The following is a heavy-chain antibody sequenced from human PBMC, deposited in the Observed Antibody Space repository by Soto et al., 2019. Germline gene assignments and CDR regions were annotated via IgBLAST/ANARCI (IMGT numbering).Heavy chain of an antibody. D-gene: IGHD2-21*02. CDR2: ISDSGST. CDR3: AKEYCGDDCALDY. CDR1: GFTFRTYA. Sequence: GGSLRLSCAASGFTFRTYALSWVRQAPGKGLEWVSGISDSGSTYYADSVKGRFPISRDNSKKTLYLQMSSLRVEDTAVYYWAKEYCGDDCALDYWGQGTLVTVSS. J-gene: IGHJ4*02. V-gene: IGHV3-23*01.